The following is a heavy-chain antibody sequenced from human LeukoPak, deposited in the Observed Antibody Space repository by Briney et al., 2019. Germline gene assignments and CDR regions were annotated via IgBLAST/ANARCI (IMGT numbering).Heavy chain of an antibody. CDR2: ISSSRTTI. Sequence: PGGSLRLSCAASGFTFSSYSMNWVRQAPGKGLEWVSYISSSRTTIYYADSVQGRFTISRDNAKNSLYLQMNSLRAEDTAVYYCARQYKEVVPPYYYYYMDVWGKGTTVTVSS. J-gene: IGHJ6*03. CDR3: ARQYKEVVPPYYYYYMDV. V-gene: IGHV3-48*01. D-gene: IGHD2-21*01. CDR1: GFTFSSYS.